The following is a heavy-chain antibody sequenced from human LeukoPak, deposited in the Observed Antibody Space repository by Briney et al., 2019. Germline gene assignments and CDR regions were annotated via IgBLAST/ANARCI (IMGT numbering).Heavy chain of an antibody. CDR3: VRGFSGYASSLGY. V-gene: IGHV3-74*01. D-gene: IGHD6-6*01. Sequence: GGSLRLSCAASGFTFSSYWMHWVRQAPGKGLEWVSRINSDGSSTNYADSVRGRFTISRDNAKNTLYLQMNSLRAEDTAVYYCVRGFSGYASSLGYWGQGTLVTVSA. J-gene: IGHJ4*02. CDR2: INSDGSST. CDR1: GFTFSSYW.